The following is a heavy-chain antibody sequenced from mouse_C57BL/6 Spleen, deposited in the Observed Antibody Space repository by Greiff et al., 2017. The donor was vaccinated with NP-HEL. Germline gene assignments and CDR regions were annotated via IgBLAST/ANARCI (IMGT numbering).Heavy chain of an antibody. Sequence: EVQLQQSGPELVKPGASVKIPCKASGYTFTDYNMDWVKQSHGKSLEWIGDINPNNGGTIYNQKFKGKATLTVDKSSSTAYMELRSLTSEDTAVYYYARDYYGSSSWYFDVWGTGTTVTVSS. D-gene: IGHD1-1*01. CDR3: ARDYYGSSSWYFDV. CDR2: INPNNGGT. V-gene: IGHV1-18*01. J-gene: IGHJ1*03. CDR1: GYTFTDYN.